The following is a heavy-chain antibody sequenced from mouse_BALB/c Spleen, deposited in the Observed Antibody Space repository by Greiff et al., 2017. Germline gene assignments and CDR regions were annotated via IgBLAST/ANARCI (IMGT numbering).Heavy chain of an antibody. CDR1: GFTFSSYA. CDR3: ARDEGYGGYYFDY. V-gene: IGHV5-9-4*01. J-gene: IGHJ2*01. D-gene: IGHD2-3*01. CDR2: ISSGGSYT. Sequence: EVKLVESGGGLVKPGGSLKLSCAASGFTFSSYAMSWVRQSPEKRLEWVAEISSGGSYTYYPDTVTGRFTISRDNAKNTLYLEMSSLRSEDTAMYDCARDEGYGGYYFDYWGQGTTLTVSA.